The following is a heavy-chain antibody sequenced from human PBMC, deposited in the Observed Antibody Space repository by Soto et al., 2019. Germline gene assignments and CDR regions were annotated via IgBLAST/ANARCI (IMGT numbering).Heavy chain of an antibody. CDR2: IYYIGSR. Sequence: QLQLQESGPRLVKPSETLSLTCSVSGGSISSSSYSWGWIRQPPGKGLEWIGTIYYIGSRHYNPPLEGRVAISADTPNNQLSLRLSSVTAADTAVYYCGRQPGHCGSTTCFGYYSVDVWGQGTTVTVS. CDR3: GRQPGHCGSTTCFGYYSVDV. V-gene: IGHV4-39*01. J-gene: IGHJ6*02. CDR1: GGSISSSSYS. D-gene: IGHD2-2*01.